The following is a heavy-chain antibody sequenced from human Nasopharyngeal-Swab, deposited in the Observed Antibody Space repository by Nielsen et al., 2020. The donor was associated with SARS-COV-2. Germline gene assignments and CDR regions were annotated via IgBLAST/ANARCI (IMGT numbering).Heavy chain of an antibody. CDR2: ISTGAVST. Sequence: GGSLRLSYAASGFTFSSYAMSWVRQAPAKGLEWVSAISTGAVSTFYAASVKGRFTISRDDSRTTLYLQMNSLRAEDTAVYYCARHQGSSGWFFFDFWGQGTLVTVSS. D-gene: IGHD6-19*01. CDR1: GFTFSSYA. V-gene: IGHV3-23*01. J-gene: IGHJ4*02. CDR3: ARHQGSSGWFFFDF.